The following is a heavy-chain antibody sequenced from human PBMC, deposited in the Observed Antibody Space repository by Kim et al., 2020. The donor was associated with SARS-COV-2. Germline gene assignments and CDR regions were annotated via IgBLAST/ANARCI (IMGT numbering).Heavy chain of an antibody. Sequence: VKGRFTISRDNSKNTLYLQMNSLRAEDTAVYYCARVDYDILAGYYPIFDYWGQGTLVTVSS. CDR3: ARVDYDILAGYYPIFDY. J-gene: IGHJ4*02. D-gene: IGHD3-9*01. V-gene: IGHV3-30*01.